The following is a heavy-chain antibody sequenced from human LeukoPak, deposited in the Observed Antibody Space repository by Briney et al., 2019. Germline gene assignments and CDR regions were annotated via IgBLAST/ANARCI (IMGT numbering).Heavy chain of an antibody. CDR1: GFTVSDNY. J-gene: IGHJ3*02. Sequence: PGGSLRLSCAASGFTVSDNYMSWVRQAPGKGLEWVSVMYSRGDTYYADSVKGRFTISRDTSQNTVYLQMNSLRAEDTAFYYCARGIHYYDDNGEAFDIWGQGTMVTVSS. V-gene: IGHV3-53*01. CDR2: MYSRGDT. D-gene: IGHD3-22*01. CDR3: ARGIHYYDDNGEAFDI.